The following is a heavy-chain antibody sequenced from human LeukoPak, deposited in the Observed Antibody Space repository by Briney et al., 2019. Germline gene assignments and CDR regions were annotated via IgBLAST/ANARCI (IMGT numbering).Heavy chain of an antibody. CDR3: ARVDDY. J-gene: IGHJ4*02. CDR2: INHSGST. V-gene: IGHV4-34*01. CDR1: SGSVTGSY. Sequence: SETLSLTRAVYSGSVTGSYWGRIRQPPEKGLEWIGEINHSGSTNYNPSLKSRATISVDTSKNQFSLKQSSVTAADTAVYYCARVDDYWGQGTLVTVSS.